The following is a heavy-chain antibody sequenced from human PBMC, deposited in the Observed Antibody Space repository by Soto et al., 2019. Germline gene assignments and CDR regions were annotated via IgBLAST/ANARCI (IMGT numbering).Heavy chain of an antibody. Sequence: GGSLRLACAASGVTFSNSAMTWVRQALGKGPEWVSSIGRTNNTHYADSVKGRFAISRDNSQNTLYLQMNSLTAEDTAVYFCAKVDAYSYRTDHWGQGTLVTGS. CDR2: IGRTNNT. V-gene: IGHV3-23*01. CDR3: AKVDAYSYRTDH. D-gene: IGHD3-16*02. J-gene: IGHJ4*02. CDR1: GVTFSNSA.